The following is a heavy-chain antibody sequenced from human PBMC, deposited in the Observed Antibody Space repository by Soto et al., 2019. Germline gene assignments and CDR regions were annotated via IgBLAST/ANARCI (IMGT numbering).Heavy chain of an antibody. CDR1: GGTFSSYA. J-gene: IGHJ6*02. Sequence: SVKVSCKASGGTFSSYAISWVRQAPGQGLEWMGGIIPIFGTANYAQKFQGRVTITADESTSTAYMELSSLRSEDTAVYYCASHCGGDCYTAYYYYYGMDVWGQGTTVTVSS. CDR2: IIPIFGTA. V-gene: IGHV1-69*13. CDR3: ASHCGGDCYTAYYYYYGMDV. D-gene: IGHD2-21*02.